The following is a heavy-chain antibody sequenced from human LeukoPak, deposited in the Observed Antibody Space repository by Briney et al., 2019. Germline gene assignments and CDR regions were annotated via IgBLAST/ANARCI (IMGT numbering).Heavy chain of an antibody. CDR1: GDSISTSSSY. D-gene: IGHD5-18*01. Sequence: NPSETLSLTCSVSGDSISTSSSYWGWIRQPPGKGLEWIGSIYYSGSTYYNPSLKSRVTISVDTSKNQFSLKLSSVTAADTAVYYCARVADTAIYLDAFDIWGQGTMVTVSS. CDR2: IYYSGST. V-gene: IGHV4-39*07. J-gene: IGHJ3*02. CDR3: ARVADTAIYLDAFDI.